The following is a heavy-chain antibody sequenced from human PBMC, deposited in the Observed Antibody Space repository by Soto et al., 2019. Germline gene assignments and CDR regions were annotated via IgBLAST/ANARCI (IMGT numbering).Heavy chain of an antibody. D-gene: IGHD6-6*01. J-gene: IGHJ4*02. CDR2: IDTGGGGT. Sequence: EVQLLESGGGLVQPGGSLRLSCAASGFTLSSCVMTWVRQAPGKGLEWVSGIDTGGGGTYYADSVKGRLTISRDNSKNTLYRQMNSLRAEDTAVYYCAKGPEQLVHGVFAYWCQGTLVTVFS. CDR3: AKGPEQLVHGVFAY. CDR1: GFTLSSCV. V-gene: IGHV3-23*01.